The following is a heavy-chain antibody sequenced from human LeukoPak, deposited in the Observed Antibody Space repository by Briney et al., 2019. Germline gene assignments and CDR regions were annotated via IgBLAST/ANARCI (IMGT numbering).Heavy chain of an antibody. Sequence: PGGSLRLSCAASGFPFSSYWMSWVRQAPGKGLEWVANIKQDGSEKFYVDSVKGRFTISRDNAKNSLYLQMNSLRAEDTAVYYCARVRCSFDYWGQGTLVTVSS. V-gene: IGHV3-7*03. J-gene: IGHJ4*02. D-gene: IGHD2-15*01. CDR2: IKQDGSEK. CDR1: GFPFSSYW. CDR3: ARVRCSFDY.